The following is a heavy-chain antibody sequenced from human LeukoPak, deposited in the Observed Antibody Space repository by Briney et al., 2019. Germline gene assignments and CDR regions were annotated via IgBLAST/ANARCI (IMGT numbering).Heavy chain of an antibody. D-gene: IGHD6-6*01. CDR3: ARGESRQFDY. CDR2: INHSGST. J-gene: IGHJ4*02. CDR1: GGSFSGYY. Sequence: PSETLSLTCTVSGGSFSGYYWSWIRQPPGKGLEWIGEINHSGSTNYNPSLKSRVTISVDTSKNQFSLKLTSVTAADTAVYYCARGESRQFDYWGQGTLVAVSS. V-gene: IGHV4-34*01.